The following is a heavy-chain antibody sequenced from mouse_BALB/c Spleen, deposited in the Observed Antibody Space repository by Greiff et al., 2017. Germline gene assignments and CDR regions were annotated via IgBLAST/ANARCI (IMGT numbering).Heavy chain of an antibody. CDR3: ASSWDAMDY. J-gene: IGHJ4*01. CDR2: INPSNGRT. CDR1: GYTFTSYW. Sequence: QVQLQQPGAELVKPGASVKLSCKASGYTFTSYWMHWVKQRPGQGLEWIGEINPSNGRTNYNEKFKSKATLTVDKSSSTAYMQLSSLTSEDSAVYYCASSWDAMDYWGQGTSVTVSS. D-gene: IGHD4-1*01. V-gene: IGHV1S81*02.